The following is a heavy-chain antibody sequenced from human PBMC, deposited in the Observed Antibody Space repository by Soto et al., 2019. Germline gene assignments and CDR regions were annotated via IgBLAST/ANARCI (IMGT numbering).Heavy chain of an antibody. D-gene: IGHD1-26*01. V-gene: IGHV1-18*01. J-gene: IGHJ6*02. Sequence: QVQLVQSGAEVKKPGASVKVSCKASGYTFTSYGISWVRQAPGQGLEWMGWISAYNGNTNYAQKLQGRVTMTTDTSTRTACMELRSLRSDDTAVYYCARDPATTYYYYYGMDVWGQGTTVTVSS. CDR1: GYTFTSYG. CDR3: ARDPATTYYYYYGMDV. CDR2: ISAYNGNT.